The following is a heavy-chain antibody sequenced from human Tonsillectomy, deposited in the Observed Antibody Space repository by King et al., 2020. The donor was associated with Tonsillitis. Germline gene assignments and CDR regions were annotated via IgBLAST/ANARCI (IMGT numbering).Heavy chain of an antibody. V-gene: IGHV1-69*01. CDR3: AREMATITSPFDY. J-gene: IGHJ4*02. CDR2: IFPMFGTA. D-gene: IGHD5-24*01. Sequence: GQLVQSGAEVKKPGSSVKVSCKASGGTFSSHTISWVRQAPGQGLEWMGGIFPMFGTANYAQKFQGRVTITADESTSTAYMELSSLRSEDTAVYYCAREMATITSPFDYWGQGTLVTVSS. CDR1: GGTFSSHT.